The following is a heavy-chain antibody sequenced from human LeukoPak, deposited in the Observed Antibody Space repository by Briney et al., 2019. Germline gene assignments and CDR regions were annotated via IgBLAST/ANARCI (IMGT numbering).Heavy chain of an antibody. CDR1: GYTFTSSC. J-gene: IGHJ3*02. Sequence: ASVKVSCTSSGYTFTSSCMHWVRQAPGQGLEWMGLINPSGGNTNYAQRFQGRVTMTRDTSTRTAYMELSSLRYEDTAVYYCARQRGGQYEDGFDIWGQRTMVTVSS. V-gene: IGHV1-46*01. CDR2: INPSGGNT. D-gene: IGHD2-8*01. CDR3: ARQRGGQYEDGFDI.